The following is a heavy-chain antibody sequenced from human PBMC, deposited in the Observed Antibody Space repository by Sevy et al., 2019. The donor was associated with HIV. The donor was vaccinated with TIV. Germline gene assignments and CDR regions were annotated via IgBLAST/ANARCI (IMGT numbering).Heavy chain of an antibody. D-gene: IGHD1-1*01. V-gene: IGHV1-69*13. CDR1: GGTFSSYA. Sequence: ASVKVSCKASGGTFSSYAISWVRQAPGQGLEWMGGIIPIFGTANYAQKFQGRVTITADESTSTAYMELSSLRSEDTAVYYCARDQEGTPGYFDYWGQGTLVTVS. J-gene: IGHJ4*02. CDR3: ARDQEGTPGYFDY. CDR2: IIPIFGTA.